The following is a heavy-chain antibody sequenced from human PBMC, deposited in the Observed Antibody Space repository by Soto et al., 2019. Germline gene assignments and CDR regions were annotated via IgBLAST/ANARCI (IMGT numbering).Heavy chain of an antibody. V-gene: IGHV3-15*01. Sequence: GGSLRLSCAASGFTFSNAWMSWVRQAPGKGLEWVGRIKSKTDGGTTDYAAPVKGRFTISRDDSKNTLYLQMNSLKTEYSAVYYCTTDLFYDFWSGYYYYYYMDVLGKGTTVTVSS. CDR1: GFTFSNAW. D-gene: IGHD3-3*01. CDR3: TTDLFYDFWSGYYYYYYMDV. CDR2: IKSKTDGGTT. J-gene: IGHJ6*03.